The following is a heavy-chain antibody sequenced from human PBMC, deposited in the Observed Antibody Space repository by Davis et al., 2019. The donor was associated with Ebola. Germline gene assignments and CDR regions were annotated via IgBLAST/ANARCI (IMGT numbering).Heavy chain of an antibody. Sequence: PGGSLRLSCAASGFTFSSYAMSWVRQAPGKGLEWVSGISGSSGSAYYADSVKGRFTISRDNSKNTLYLQMNSLRAEDTAVYYCAKDLYVWGSYRSFDYWGQGTLVTVSS. CDR2: ISGSSGSA. CDR1: GFTFSSYA. CDR3: AKDLYVWGSYRSFDY. V-gene: IGHV3-23*01. J-gene: IGHJ4*02. D-gene: IGHD3-16*02.